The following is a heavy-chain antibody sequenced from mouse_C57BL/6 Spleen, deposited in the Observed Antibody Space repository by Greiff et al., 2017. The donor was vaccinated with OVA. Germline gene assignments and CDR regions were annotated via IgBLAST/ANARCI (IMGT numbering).Heavy chain of an antibody. V-gene: IGHV1-55*01. CDR3: ARGVLRGSYYFDY. CDR2: IYPGSGST. Sequence: VQLVESGAELVKPGASVKMSCKASGYTFTSYWITWVKQRPGQGLEWIGDIYPGSGSTNYNEKFKSKATLTVDTSSSTAYMQLSSLTSEDSAVYYGARGVLRGSYYFDYWGQGTTLTVSS. CDR1: GYTFTSYW. D-gene: IGHD1-1*01. J-gene: IGHJ2*01.